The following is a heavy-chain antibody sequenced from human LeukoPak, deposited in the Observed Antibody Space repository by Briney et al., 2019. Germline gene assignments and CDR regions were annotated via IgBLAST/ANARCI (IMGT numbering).Heavy chain of an antibody. D-gene: IGHD3-10*01. Sequence: GGPLRLSCAASGFTFSSYWMTWVRQAPGKGLEWVANTNKDGSEKSYVDSVKGRFTTSRDNAKNSLYLHMNSLRAEDTAMYYCARPYYYSSGSHPFWGQGTLVTVSS. V-gene: IGHV3-7*01. CDR3: ARPYYYSSGSHPF. CDR2: TNKDGSEK. J-gene: IGHJ4*02. CDR1: GFTFSSYW.